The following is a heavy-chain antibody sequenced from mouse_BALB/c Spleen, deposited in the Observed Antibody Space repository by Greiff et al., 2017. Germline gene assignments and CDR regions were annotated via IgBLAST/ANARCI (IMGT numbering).Heavy chain of an antibody. CDR3: ARAGITPANYFDY. D-gene: IGHD1-2*01. Sequence: QVQLQQSGPGLVAPSQSLSITCTVSGFSLTGYGVNWVRQPPGKGLEWLGMIWGDGSTDYNSALKSRLSISKDNSKSQVFLKMNSLQTDDTARYYCARAGITPANYFDYWGQGTTLTVSS. V-gene: IGHV2-6-7*01. J-gene: IGHJ2*01. CDR2: IWGDGST. CDR1: GFSLTGYG.